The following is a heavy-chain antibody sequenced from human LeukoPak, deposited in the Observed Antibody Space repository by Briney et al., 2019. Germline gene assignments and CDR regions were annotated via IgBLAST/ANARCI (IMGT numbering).Heavy chain of an antibody. Sequence: GGSLRLSCAASGFTFSSYWMSWVRQAPGKGLEWVANIKQDGSEKYYVDSVKGRFTISRDNAKNSLYLQMSSLRAEDTAVYYCARVQRWELLVSDYWGQGTLVTVSS. D-gene: IGHD1-26*01. CDR2: IKQDGSEK. V-gene: IGHV3-7*01. CDR1: GFTFSSYW. J-gene: IGHJ4*02. CDR3: ARVQRWELLVSDY.